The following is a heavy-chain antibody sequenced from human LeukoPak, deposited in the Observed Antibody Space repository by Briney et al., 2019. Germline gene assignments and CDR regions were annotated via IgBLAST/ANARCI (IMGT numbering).Heavy chain of an antibody. J-gene: IGHJ6*03. CDR3: ARGGPPGYYYDYYMDV. V-gene: IGHV1-18*01. CDR2: ISAYNGNI. CDR1: GYTFTTYG. Sequence: EASVKVSCKASGYTFTTYGISWVRQAPGQGLEWMGWISAYNGNINYAQKFQGRVTMTTDTSTSTAYMELRSLRSDDTAVYYCARGGPPGYYYDYYMDVWGKGTTVTISS.